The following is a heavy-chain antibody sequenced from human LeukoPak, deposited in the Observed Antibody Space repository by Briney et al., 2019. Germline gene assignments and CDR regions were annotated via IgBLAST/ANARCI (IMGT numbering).Heavy chain of an antibody. CDR2: IYYSGST. D-gene: IGHD2-15*01. CDR1: GGSISSFY. J-gene: IGHJ3*02. V-gene: IGHV4-59*12. CDR3: ARAGSGPGGAFDI. Sequence: PSETLSLTCTVSGGSISSFYWNWIRQPPGKGLEWIGSIYYSGSTYYNPSLKSRVTISVDTSKNQFSLKVISVTAADTAVYYCARAGSGPGGAFDIWGQGTMVTVSS.